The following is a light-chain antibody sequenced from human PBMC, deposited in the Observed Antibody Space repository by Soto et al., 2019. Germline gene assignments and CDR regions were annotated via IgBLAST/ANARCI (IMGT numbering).Light chain of an antibody. CDR3: QQYGSSFT. CDR1: QSVSRNH. Sequence: EIVLKQSPGTLSLSPGERATLSCRASQSVSRNHLAWYQQKPGQAPILLIYDASTRATGIPDRFSGSGSGTDFALIINRLEPEEFAVYSCQQYGSSFTFGGGTKVESK. V-gene: IGKV3-20*01. J-gene: IGKJ4*01. CDR2: DAS.